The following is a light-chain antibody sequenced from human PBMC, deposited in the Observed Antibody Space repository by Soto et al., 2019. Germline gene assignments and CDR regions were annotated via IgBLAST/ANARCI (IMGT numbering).Light chain of an antibody. Sequence: IQMTQSPSTLYGSVGDRVTITCRASQTISSWLAWYQQKPGKAPKLLIYKASTLKSGVPSRFSGSGSGTEFTLTISSLQPDDFATYYCQHYNSYSEAFGQGTNVDIK. CDR3: QHYNSYSEA. CDR1: QTISSW. CDR2: KAS. J-gene: IGKJ1*01. V-gene: IGKV1-5*03.